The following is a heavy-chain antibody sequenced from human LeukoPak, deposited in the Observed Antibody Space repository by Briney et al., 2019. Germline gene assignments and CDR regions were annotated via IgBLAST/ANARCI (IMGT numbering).Heavy chain of an antibody. J-gene: IGHJ4*02. D-gene: IGHD3-22*01. CDR3: ARGTSSGYFQLYFDY. CDR1: GYTFTSYY. V-gene: IGHV3-53*01. CDR2: IYSAGST. Sequence: GASVKVSCKASGYTFTSYYMHWVRQAPGKGLEWVSVIYSAGSTYYADSVKGRFTISRDNSKNTLYLQMNSLRAEDTAVYYCARGTSSGYFQLYFDYWGQGTLVTVSS.